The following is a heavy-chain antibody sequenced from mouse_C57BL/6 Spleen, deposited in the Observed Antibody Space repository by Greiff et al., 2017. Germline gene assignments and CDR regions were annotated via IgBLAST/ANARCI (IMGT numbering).Heavy chain of an antibody. D-gene: IGHD3-2*02. CDR1: GYTFTVYY. CDR3: ARRRASSGPYYYAMDY. V-gene: IGHV1-76*01. Sequence: VQLQESGAELVRPGASVKLSCKASGYTFTVYYINWVKQRPGQGLEWIARIYPGSGNTYYNEKFKGKATLTAEKSSSTAYMQLSSLTSEDSAVYFCARRRASSGPYYYAMDYWGQGTSVTVSS. CDR2: IYPGSGNT. J-gene: IGHJ4*01.